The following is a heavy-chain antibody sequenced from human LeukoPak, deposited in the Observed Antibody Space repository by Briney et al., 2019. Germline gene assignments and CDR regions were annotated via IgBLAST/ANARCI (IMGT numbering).Heavy chain of an antibody. J-gene: IGHJ4*02. Sequence: GGSLRLSCAASGFTFSSYEMNWVRQAPGKGLEWVSYISSSGSTIYYADSVKGRFTISRDNSRNTLYLQMNSLRAEDSAVYYCAKVMFNYYGSGSFDYWGQGTLVTVSS. V-gene: IGHV3-48*03. D-gene: IGHD3-10*01. CDR2: ISSSGSTI. CDR3: AKVMFNYYGSGSFDY. CDR1: GFTFSSYE.